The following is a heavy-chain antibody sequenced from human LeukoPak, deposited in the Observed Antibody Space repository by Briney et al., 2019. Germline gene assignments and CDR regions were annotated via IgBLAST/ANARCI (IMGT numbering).Heavy chain of an antibody. CDR3: ARAVYYDYVWGSYRYSLDY. V-gene: IGHV3-11*01. CDR1: GFTFSDYY. Sequence: GGSLRLSCAASGFTFSDYYMSWIRQAPGKGLEWVSYISSSGSTIYYADSVKGRFTISRDNAKNSLYLQMNSLRAEDTAVYYCARAVYYDYVWGSYRYSLDYWGQGTLVTVSS. CDR2: ISSSGSTI. D-gene: IGHD3-16*02. J-gene: IGHJ4*02.